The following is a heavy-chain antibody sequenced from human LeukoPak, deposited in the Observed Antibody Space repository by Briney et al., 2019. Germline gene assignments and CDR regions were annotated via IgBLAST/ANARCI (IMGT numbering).Heavy chain of an antibody. CDR2: ISNSSGST. Sequence: PGGSLRLSCAASGFTFSSYAMSWVRQAPGKGLEWVSSISNSSGSTYYADSVKGRFTISRDNSKNTLYLQMNSLRAEDTAVYYYASGGAPAGYWGQGTLVIVSS. CDR3: ASGGAPAGY. J-gene: IGHJ4*02. D-gene: IGHD6-25*01. V-gene: IGHV3-23*01. CDR1: GFTFSSYA.